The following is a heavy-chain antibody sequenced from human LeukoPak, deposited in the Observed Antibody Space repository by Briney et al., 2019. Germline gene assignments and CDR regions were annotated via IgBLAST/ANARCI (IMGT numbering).Heavy chain of an antibody. CDR3: ARDTVVAVPAAMPLYYFDY. V-gene: IGHV4-38-2*02. D-gene: IGHD2-2*01. J-gene: IGHJ4*02. Sequence: SETLSLTCTVSGYPISSGYYWGWIRQPPGKGLEWIGSIYHSGSTYYNPSLKSRVTISVDTSKNQFSLKLSSVTAADTAVYYCARDTVVAVPAAMPLYYFDYWGQGTLVTVSS. CDR1: GYPISSGYY. CDR2: IYHSGST.